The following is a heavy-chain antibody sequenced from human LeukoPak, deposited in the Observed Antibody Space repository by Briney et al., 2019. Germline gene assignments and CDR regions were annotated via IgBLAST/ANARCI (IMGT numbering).Heavy chain of an antibody. V-gene: IGHV1-69*05. CDR1: GGTFSSYA. Sequence: SVKVSCKASGGTFSSYAISWVRQAPGQGLEWMGRIIPIFGTANYAQKFQGRVTITTDESTSTAYMELSSLRSEDTAVYYCARDLEGYSYGYFMYWGQGTLVTVSS. CDR3: ARDLEGYSYGYFMY. CDR2: IIPIFGTA. J-gene: IGHJ4*02. D-gene: IGHD5-18*01.